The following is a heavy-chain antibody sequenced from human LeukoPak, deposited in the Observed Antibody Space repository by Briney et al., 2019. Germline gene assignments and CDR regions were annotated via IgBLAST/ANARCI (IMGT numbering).Heavy chain of an antibody. J-gene: IGHJ4*02. Sequence: GGSLRLSCAASGFTFSSYAMHWVRQAPGKGLEWAAVISYDGSNKYYADSVKGRFTISRDNSKNTLYLQMNSLRAEDTAVYYCAREAVAGTYYFDYWGQGTLVTVSS. CDR1: GFTFSSYA. D-gene: IGHD6-19*01. CDR2: ISYDGSNK. CDR3: AREAVAGTYYFDY. V-gene: IGHV3-30*04.